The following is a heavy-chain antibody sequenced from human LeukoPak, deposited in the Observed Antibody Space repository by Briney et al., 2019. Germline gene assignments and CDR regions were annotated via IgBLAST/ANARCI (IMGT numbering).Heavy chain of an antibody. V-gene: IGHV3-48*03. CDR3: ARGPLSPALYFDS. Sequence: GGSLRLSCAASGFIFSRYEMNWVRQAPGRGLDWISYISRSGSTIYYADSVRGRFTISRDNGSSSLYLRMNSLRAEDTAIYYCARGPLSPALYFDSWGQGTLVTVSS. CDR1: GFIFSRYE. CDR2: ISRSGSTI. J-gene: IGHJ4*02. D-gene: IGHD3-3*02.